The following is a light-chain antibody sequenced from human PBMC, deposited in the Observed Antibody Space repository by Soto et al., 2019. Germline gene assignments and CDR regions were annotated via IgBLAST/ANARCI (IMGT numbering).Light chain of an antibody. CDR3: QQYNNWPGT. CDR2: DAS. Sequence: EIVMTQSPATLSVSPGERATLSCRASQSVSSSLAWYQQKPGQAPRLLIYDASTRATGIPARFSGGGSGTEFTLTISSLQSEDFAVYYCQQYNNWPGTFGQGTKVEIK. V-gene: IGKV3-15*01. J-gene: IGKJ1*01. CDR1: QSVSSS.